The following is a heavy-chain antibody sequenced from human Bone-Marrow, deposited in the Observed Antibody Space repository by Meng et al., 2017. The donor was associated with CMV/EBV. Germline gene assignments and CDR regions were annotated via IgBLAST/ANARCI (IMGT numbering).Heavy chain of an antibody. J-gene: IGHJ5*02. Sequence: SVGSISSYYWSWIRQPAGKGLEWIGRIYTSGSTNYNPSLKSRVTMSVDTSKNQFSLKLSSVTAADTAVYYCARDIVVVPAASTGWFDPWGQGTLVTVSS. CDR2: IYTSGST. CDR3: ARDIVVVPAASTGWFDP. D-gene: IGHD2-2*01. CDR1: VGSISSYY. V-gene: IGHV4-4*07.